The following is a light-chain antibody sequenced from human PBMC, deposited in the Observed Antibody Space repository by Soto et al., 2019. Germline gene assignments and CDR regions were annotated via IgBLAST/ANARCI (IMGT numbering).Light chain of an antibody. CDR2: GAS. CDR1: QSVSRNS. CDR3: QQYVNSPGT. Sequence: TVLPQSPRSLPGTPVAPSSISVIASQSVSRNSLTRYQQRPGQAPTLHISGASSRATGIPYRFSGSGSGTDFTLTISRLEPEDFAVYYCQQYVNSPGTFGQGTRLEIK. V-gene: IGKV3-20*01. J-gene: IGKJ5*01.